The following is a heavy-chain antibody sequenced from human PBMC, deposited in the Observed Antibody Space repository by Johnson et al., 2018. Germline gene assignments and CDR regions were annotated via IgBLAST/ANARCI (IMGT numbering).Heavy chain of an antibody. Sequence: QVQLVQSGGGVVQPGRSLRLSCAASGFTFSSYAMHWVRQAPGKGLEWVAVISYDGSNKYYADSVKGRFTISRDNSKNTLYLQMNSLRAEDTAVYYCARASTGTTSYYRDVWGKGTTVTVSS. CDR3: ARASTGTTSYYRDV. CDR2: ISYDGSNK. V-gene: IGHV3-30-3*01. D-gene: IGHD1-7*01. J-gene: IGHJ6*03. CDR1: GFTFSSYA.